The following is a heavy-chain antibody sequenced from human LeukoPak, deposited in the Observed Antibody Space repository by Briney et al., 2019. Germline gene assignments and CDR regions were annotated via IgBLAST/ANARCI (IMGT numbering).Heavy chain of an antibody. CDR1: GGAISRYY. CDR2: IYYSGST. J-gene: IGHJ6*03. Sequence: SETLSLTCSVSGGAISRYYWRWIRQPPGKGLEWIGYIYYSGSTNYNPSLKSRVTISVDTSKNQFSLKLSSVTAADTAVYYCASGAYSYYYMDVWGKGTTVTISS. V-gene: IGHV4-59*01. D-gene: IGHD1-26*01. CDR3: ASGAYSYYYMDV.